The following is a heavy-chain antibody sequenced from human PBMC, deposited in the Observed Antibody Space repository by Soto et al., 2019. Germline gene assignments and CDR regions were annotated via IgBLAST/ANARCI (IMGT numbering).Heavy chain of an antibody. J-gene: IGHJ3*02. CDR1: GGSFSGYY. Sequence: SETLSLTCAVYGGSFSGYYWSWIRQPPGKGLEWIGEINHSGSTNYNPSLKSRVTISVDTSKNQFSLKLSSVTAADTAVYYCARVKKYYYDSSGYSGAFDIWGQGTMVTVS. CDR3: ARVKKYYYDSSGYSGAFDI. V-gene: IGHV4-34*01. CDR2: INHSGST. D-gene: IGHD3-22*01.